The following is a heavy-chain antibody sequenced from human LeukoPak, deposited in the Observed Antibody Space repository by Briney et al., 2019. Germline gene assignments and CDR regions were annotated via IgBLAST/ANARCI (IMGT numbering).Heavy chain of an antibody. CDR2: INHSGDT. J-gene: IGHJ6*02. V-gene: IGHV4-34*01. CDR1: GGTFSTYY. CDR3: ARGLRYFDWLLSFYGMDV. Sequence: PSETLSLTCAIYGGTFSTYYWSWIRQPPGKGLEWIGEINHSGDTTYNPSLKSRVTISVDTSKNQFSLKLSSVTAADTAVYYCARGLRYFDWLLSFYGMDVWGQGTTVTVSS. D-gene: IGHD3-9*01.